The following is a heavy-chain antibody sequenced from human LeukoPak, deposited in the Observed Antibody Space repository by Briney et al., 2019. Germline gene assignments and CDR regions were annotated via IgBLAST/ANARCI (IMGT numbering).Heavy chain of an antibody. CDR2: ISGSGAGT. V-gene: IGHV3-23*01. CDR3: AKRRDGFDL. CDR1: GFTFSTYA. Sequence: GGSLRLSCAASGFTFSTYAMSWVRQAPGKGLEWVSAISGSGAGTYYADSVKGRLTVSRDNSKNTLYLQMNTLRAEDTAVYYCAKRRDGFDLWGQGTMVTVSS. J-gene: IGHJ3*01.